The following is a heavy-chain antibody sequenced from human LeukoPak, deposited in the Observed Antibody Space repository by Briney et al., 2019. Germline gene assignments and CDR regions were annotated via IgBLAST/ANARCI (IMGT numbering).Heavy chain of an antibody. CDR3: ATRSTGVAATFDS. CDR1: GGSMSSYY. J-gene: IGHJ4*02. CDR2: IYYSGST. D-gene: IGHD2-15*01. V-gene: IGHV4-59*01. Sequence: SETLSHTCTVSGGSMSSYYWSWIRQPPGKGLEWIGYIYYSGSTNYNPSLKSRVTISLDTSKNQFSLKLSSVTAADTAVYYCATRSTGVAATFDSWGQGALVTVSS.